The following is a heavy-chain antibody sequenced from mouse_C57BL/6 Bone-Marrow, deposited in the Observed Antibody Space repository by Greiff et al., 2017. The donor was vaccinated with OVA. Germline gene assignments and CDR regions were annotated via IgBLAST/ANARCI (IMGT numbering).Heavy chain of an antibody. Sequence: VQLQQSGAELARPGASVKLSCKASGYTFTSYTMHWVKQTPGQGLEWIGYINPRSGYTTYNQKFKDKATLTADKSSSTAYMQLSSLTYEDSAVYYCARERLCNTPYYFDDWGQGTTLTVSS. V-gene: IGHV1-4*01. D-gene: IGHD3-3*01. CDR3: ARERLCNTPYYFDD. CDR2: INPRSGYT. J-gene: IGHJ2*01. CDR1: GYTFTSYT.